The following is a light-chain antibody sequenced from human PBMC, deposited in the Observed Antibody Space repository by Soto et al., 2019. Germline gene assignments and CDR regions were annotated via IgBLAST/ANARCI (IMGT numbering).Light chain of an antibody. J-gene: IGLJ1*01. V-gene: IGLV2-14*01. CDR3: FTSVSTFIFI. CDR1: SRDGGGYNY. Sequence: TSLSQSGSGTGYTGESITISNTGTSRDGGGYNYVSWYQHHPGKAPKLMIYEVTNRPSGVSIRFSGSKSGTTASLTISGLLAEDEAAYCCFTSVSTFIFILGTGPTVPVL. CDR2: EVT.